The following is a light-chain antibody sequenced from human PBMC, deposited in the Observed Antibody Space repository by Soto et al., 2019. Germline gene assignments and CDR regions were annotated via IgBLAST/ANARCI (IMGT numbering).Light chain of an antibody. V-gene: IGKV3-15*01. J-gene: IGKJ1*01. CDR2: GAS. CDR1: ETVATN. Sequence: VMTQSPTTLSVSPWERSTLSCCASETVATNLAWYQQKPGQAPRLLISGASTRAAGISDRFRGSGSGTEFTLTISSLRSEDSAIYYCQQYFEWPPMTFGQGTKVDI. CDR3: QQYFEWPPMT.